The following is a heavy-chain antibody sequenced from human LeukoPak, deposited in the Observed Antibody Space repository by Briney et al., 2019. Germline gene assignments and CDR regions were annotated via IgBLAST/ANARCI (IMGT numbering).Heavy chain of an antibody. D-gene: IGHD1-7*01. J-gene: IGHJ4*02. CDR1: GGSMSTMSYY. Sequence: SEALSLTCSVSGGSMSTMSYYWGWIRQAPGKGLEWIGSIYYSGITYHNPSLKSRVTISADTSKNQFSLKLSSVTAADTALYYCARTSTGTTDSFDYWGQGTLVTVSS. CDR2: IYYSGIT. V-gene: IGHV4-39*07. CDR3: ARTSTGTTDSFDY.